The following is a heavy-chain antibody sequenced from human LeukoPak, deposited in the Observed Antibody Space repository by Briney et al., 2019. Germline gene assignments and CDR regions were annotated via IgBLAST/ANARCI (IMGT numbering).Heavy chain of an antibody. J-gene: IGHJ4*02. CDR2: ISSSGSTM. Sequence: GGSLRLSCAASGFTFSDYYMSWIRQAPGKGLEWISYISSSGSTMYYADSVKGRFTISRDNAKNSLYLQMNSLRAEDTAVYYCARPKEGFWSGYYSTGGAYWGQGTLVTVSS. CDR3: ARPKEGFWSGYYSTGGAY. V-gene: IGHV3-11*04. D-gene: IGHD3-3*01. CDR1: GFTFSDYY.